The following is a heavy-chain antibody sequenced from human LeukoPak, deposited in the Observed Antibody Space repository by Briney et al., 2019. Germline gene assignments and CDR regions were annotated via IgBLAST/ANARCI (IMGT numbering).Heavy chain of an antibody. V-gene: IGHV3-48*04. CDR2: ISSSSSTI. J-gene: IGHJ4*02. D-gene: IGHD1-1*01. Sequence: GGSLRLSCAASGFTFSSYSMNWVRQAPGKGLEWVSYISSSSSTIYYADSVKGRFTISRDNAKNSLYLQMNNLRAEDTAVYYCARSWKAGGWGQGTLVTVSS. CDR3: ARSWKAGG. CDR1: GFTFSSYS.